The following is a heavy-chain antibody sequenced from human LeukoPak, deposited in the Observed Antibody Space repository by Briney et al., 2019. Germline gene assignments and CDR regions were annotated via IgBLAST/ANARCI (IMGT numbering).Heavy chain of an antibody. CDR1: GGSFSDYY. Sequence: SETLSLTCAVYGGSFSDYYWSWIRQTPGEGLQWIGGIKYGGSTDYNPSLKSRVTMSIDTSKNQFSLKMTSVTAADTAVYYCARGILAKGYFDLWGRDTLVTVSS. CDR2: IKYGGST. V-gene: IGHV4-34*01. D-gene: IGHD3-3*01. CDR3: ARGILAKGYFDL. J-gene: IGHJ2*01.